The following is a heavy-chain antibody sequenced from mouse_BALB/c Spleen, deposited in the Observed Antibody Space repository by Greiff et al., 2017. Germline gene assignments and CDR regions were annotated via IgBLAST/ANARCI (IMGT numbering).Heavy chain of an antibody. D-gene: IGHD1-2*01. CDR1: GFSLTSYG. CDR2: IWAGGST. Sequence: QVQLKESGPGLVAPSQSLSITCTVSGFSLTSYGVHWVRQPPGKGLEWLGVIWAGGSTNYNSALMSRLSISKDNSKSQVFLKMNSLQTDDTAMYYCARDTITTATIAYWGQGTLVTVSA. V-gene: IGHV2-9*02. CDR3: ARDTITTATIAY. J-gene: IGHJ3*01.